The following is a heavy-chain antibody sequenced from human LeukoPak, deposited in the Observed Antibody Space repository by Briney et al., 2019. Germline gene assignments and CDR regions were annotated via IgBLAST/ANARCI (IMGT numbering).Heavy chain of an antibody. Sequence: SQTLSLTCAISGDSVSSNSAAWHWIRQSPSRGLEWLGRAYYRSKWYNDYAISVKSRMTINPDTSKNQFSLQLNSVSPEDTAVYYCARGGWTSIWTWGQGTLVTVSS. D-gene: IGHD1-1*01. V-gene: IGHV6-1*01. CDR1: GDSVSSNSAA. J-gene: IGHJ5*02. CDR3: ARGGWTSIWT. CDR2: AYYRSKWYN.